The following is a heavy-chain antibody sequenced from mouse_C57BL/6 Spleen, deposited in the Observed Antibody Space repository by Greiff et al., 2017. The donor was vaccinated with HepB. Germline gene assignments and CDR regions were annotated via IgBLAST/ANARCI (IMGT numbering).Heavy chain of an antibody. CDR1: GYSITSGYY. J-gene: IGHJ2*01. CDR3: ARFFIGYFDY. CDR2: ISYDGSN. D-gene: IGHD1-1*01. V-gene: IGHV3-6*01. Sequence: EVQLVESGPGLVKPSQSLSLTCSVTGYSITSGYYWNWIRQSPGNKLEWMGYISYDGSNNYNPSLKNRISITRDTSKNQFFLKLNSVTTEDTATYYCARFFIGYFDYWGQGTTLTVSS.